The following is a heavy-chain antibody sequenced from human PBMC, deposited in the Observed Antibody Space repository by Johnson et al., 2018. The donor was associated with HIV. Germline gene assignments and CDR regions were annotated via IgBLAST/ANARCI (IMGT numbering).Heavy chain of an antibody. J-gene: IGHJ3*02. Sequence: QVQLVESGGGVIRPGGSLRLSCAASGFTFSDYYMSWIRQAPGRGLEWVSYISSSGSTIYYADSVKGRFPISRDNAKNSLYLQMNSLRAEDTAVYYCARSWAYYYALTDAFDIWGQGTMVTVSS. CDR3: ARSWAYYYALTDAFDI. CDR1: GFTFSDYY. D-gene: IGHD3-10*01. V-gene: IGHV3-11*04. CDR2: ISSSGSTI.